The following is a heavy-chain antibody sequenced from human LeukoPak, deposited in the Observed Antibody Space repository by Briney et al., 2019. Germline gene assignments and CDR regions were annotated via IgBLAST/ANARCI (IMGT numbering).Heavy chain of an antibody. Sequence: SETLSLTCTVSGGSISSYYWSWIRQPPGKGLEWIGYIYYSGSTNYNPSLKSRVTISVDTSKNQFSLKLSSVTAADTAVYYCARERSSGGSRYSFDYWGQGTLVTVSS. D-gene: IGHD2-15*01. CDR3: ARERSSGGSRYSFDY. V-gene: IGHV4-59*01. CDR1: GGSISSYY. CDR2: IYYSGST. J-gene: IGHJ4*02.